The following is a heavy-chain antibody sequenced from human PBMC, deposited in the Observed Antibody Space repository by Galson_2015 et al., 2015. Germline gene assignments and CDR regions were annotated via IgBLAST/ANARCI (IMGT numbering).Heavy chain of an antibody. CDR2: ISYDGSDK. V-gene: IGHV3-30*18. CDR1: GFTFSSYG. CDR3: AKDTGHCSGGDCHGIDY. D-gene: IGHD2-15*01. J-gene: IGHJ4*02. Sequence: SLRLSCAAAGFTFSSYGMPWVRQAPGQGLEWVAVISYDGSDKYYADSVKGRFTISRDNSGDNSNNTLYLQVHTLRDDDTAVYYCAKDTGHCSGGDCHGIDYWGQGTLVAVSS.